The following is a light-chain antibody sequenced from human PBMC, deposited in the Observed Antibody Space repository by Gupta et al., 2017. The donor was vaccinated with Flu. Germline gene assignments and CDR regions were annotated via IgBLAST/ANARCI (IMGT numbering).Light chain of an antibody. CDR1: ESLLHSRGDHC. Sequence: EIVLNQSPLSLIVSPGEPAAISCRSSESLLHSRGDHCLDWYLRKPGQSPQLLIYLTSKRASGVPDRFSGSGSGTDFTLRIARVEPEDVGVYYCCQTVQIPHSFGQGTKLEIK. J-gene: IGKJ2*03. CDR2: LTS. V-gene: IGKV2-28*01. CDR3: CQTVQIPHS.